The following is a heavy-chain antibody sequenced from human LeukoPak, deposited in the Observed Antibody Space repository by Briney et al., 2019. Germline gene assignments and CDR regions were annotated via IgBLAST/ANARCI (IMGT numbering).Heavy chain of an antibody. D-gene: IGHD6-13*01. V-gene: IGHV1-2*02. Sequence: PWASVKVSCKASGYTFTGYYMHWVRQAPGQGLEWMGWINPNSGGTNYAQKFQGRVTMTRDTSISTAYMELSRLRSDDTAVYYCARDFVAAGQRGPYYFDYWGQGTLVTVSS. J-gene: IGHJ4*02. CDR2: INPNSGGT. CDR3: ARDFVAAGQRGPYYFDY. CDR1: GYTFTGYY.